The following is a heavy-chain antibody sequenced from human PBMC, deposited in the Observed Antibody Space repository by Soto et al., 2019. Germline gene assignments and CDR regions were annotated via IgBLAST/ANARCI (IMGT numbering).Heavy chain of an antibody. J-gene: IGHJ6*02. Sequence: GESLKISCKGSGYSFTSYWISWVRQMPGKGLEWMGRIDPSDSYTNYSPSFQGHVTISADESISTAYLQWSSLKASDTAMYYCARRQRRTYYYYGMDVWGQGTTVTVSS. V-gene: IGHV5-10-1*01. CDR2: IDPSDSYT. CDR1: GYSFTSYW. CDR3: ARRQRRTYYYYGMDV.